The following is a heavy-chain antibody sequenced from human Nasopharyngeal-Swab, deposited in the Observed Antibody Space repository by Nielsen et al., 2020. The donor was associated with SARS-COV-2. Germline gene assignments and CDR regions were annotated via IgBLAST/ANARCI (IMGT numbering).Heavy chain of an antibody. D-gene: IGHD3-10*01. CDR3: TTDLLFPGTRVRGVISPG. Sequence: GESLKTSCAASGFTLSNAWMSWVRQAPGKGLEWVGRIKSKTDGGTTDYAAPVKGRFTISRDDSKNTLYLQMNSLKTEDTAVYYCTTDLLFPGTRVRGVISPGWGQGTLVTVSS. CDR1: GFTLSNAW. V-gene: IGHV3-15*01. CDR2: IKSKTDGGTT. J-gene: IGHJ1*01.